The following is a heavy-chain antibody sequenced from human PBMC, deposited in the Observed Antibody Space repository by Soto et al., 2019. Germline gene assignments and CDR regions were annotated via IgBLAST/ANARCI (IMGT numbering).Heavy chain of an antibody. J-gene: IGHJ4*02. CDR2: IIGHNGRT. Sequence: EVQLLGSGGGLVQPGGSLRLSCAASGFIFDTFDMSWVRQAPGKGLEWVSAIIGHNGRTYYADSVTGRFTISKDNSNKTLYLQMNSLRVEDTAIYYCTKGAWQYDFCGQGVLVTVSS. CDR1: GFIFDTFD. CDR3: TKGAWQYDF. D-gene: IGHD4-4*01. V-gene: IGHV3-23*01.